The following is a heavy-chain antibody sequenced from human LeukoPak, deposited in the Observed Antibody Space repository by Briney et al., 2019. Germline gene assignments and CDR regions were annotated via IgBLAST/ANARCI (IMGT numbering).Heavy chain of an antibody. CDR2: IYTSGST. V-gene: IGHV4-61*02. CDR1: GGSISSGSYY. CDR3: AVNFDWRIGSTIDY. J-gene: IGHJ4*02. Sequence: SQTLSLTCTVSGGSISSGSYYWSWIRQPAGKGLEWIGRIYTSGSTNYNPSLKSRVTISVDTSKNQFSLKLSSVTAADTAVYYCAVNFDWRIGSTIDYWGQGTLVTVSS. D-gene: IGHD3-9*01.